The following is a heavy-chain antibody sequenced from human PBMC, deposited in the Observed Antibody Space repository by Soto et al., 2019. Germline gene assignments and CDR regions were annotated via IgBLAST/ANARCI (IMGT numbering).Heavy chain of an antibody. CDR3: AKSLLEWLLSFDY. Sequence: GGSLRLSCAASGFTFSSYGMHWVRQAPGKGLEWVAVISYDGSNKYYADSVKGRFTISRDNSKNTLYLQMNSLRAEDTAVYYCAKSLLEWLLSFDYWGQGTLVTVSS. D-gene: IGHD3-3*01. J-gene: IGHJ4*02. CDR2: ISYDGSNK. V-gene: IGHV3-30*18. CDR1: GFTFSSYG.